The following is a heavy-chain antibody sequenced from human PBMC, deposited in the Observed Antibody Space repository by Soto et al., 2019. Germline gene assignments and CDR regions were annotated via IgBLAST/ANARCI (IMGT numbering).Heavy chain of an antibody. D-gene: IGHD6-13*01. Sequence: QVQLVQSGAEVKKPGASVKVSCKASGYTFTSYYMHWVRQAPGQGLEWLGIINPSGGSTSYAQKFQGRVTMTRDTSTSTVYMELSSLRSEDTAVYYCARLKQLVPSVVGLRYYYGMDVWGQWTTVTVSS. V-gene: IGHV1-46*01. J-gene: IGHJ6*02. CDR3: ARLKQLVPSVVGLRYYYGMDV. CDR1: GYTFTSYY. CDR2: INPSGGST.